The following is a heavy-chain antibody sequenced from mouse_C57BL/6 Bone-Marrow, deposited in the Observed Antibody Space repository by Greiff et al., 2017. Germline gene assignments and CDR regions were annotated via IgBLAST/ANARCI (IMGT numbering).Heavy chain of an antibody. V-gene: IGHV14-4*01. CDR1: GFNIKDDY. D-gene: IGHD2-4*01. CDR2: IDPENGDT. CDR3: TTSHYDYDTMDY. Sequence: EVQLQESGAELVRPGASVKLSCTASGFNIKDDYMHWVKQRPEQGLEWIGWIDPENGDTEYASKFQGKATITADTSSNTAYLQLSSLTSEDTAVYYCTTSHYDYDTMDYWGQGTSVTVSS. J-gene: IGHJ4*01.